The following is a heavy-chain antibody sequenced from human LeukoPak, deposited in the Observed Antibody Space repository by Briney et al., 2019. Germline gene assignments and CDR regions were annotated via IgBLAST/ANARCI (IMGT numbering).Heavy chain of an antibody. Sequence: ASVKVSCKASGYTFTSYYMHWVRQAPGQGREWMGIINPSGGSTSYAQKFQGRVTMTRDTSTSTVYMELSRLRSEDTAVYYCARDGYGGIQLSDYWGQGTLVTVSS. CDR1: GYTFTSYY. V-gene: IGHV1-46*03. CDR3: ARDGYGGIQLSDY. J-gene: IGHJ4*02. D-gene: IGHD5-18*01. CDR2: INPSGGST.